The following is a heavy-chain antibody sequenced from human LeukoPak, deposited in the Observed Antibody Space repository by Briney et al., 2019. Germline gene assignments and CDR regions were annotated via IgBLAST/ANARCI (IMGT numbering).Heavy chain of an antibody. D-gene: IGHD2-2*01. CDR2: IYTSGST. V-gene: IGHV4-4*07. J-gene: IGHJ6*02. CDR3: ARDWAIVVVPAAMDYYYYGMDV. Sequence: PSETLSLTCTVSGGSISSYYWSWIRQPAGKGLEWIGRIYTSGSTNYNPSLKSRVTISVDTSKNQFSLKLSSVTAADTAVYYCARDWAIVVVPAAMDYYYYGMDVWGQGTTVTVSS. CDR1: GGSISSYY.